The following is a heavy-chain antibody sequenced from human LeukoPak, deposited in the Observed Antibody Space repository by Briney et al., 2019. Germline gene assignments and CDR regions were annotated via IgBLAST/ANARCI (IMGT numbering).Heavy chain of an antibody. CDR1: GGSISSSSYY. D-gene: IGHD3-10*01. J-gene: IGHJ5*02. V-gene: IGHV4-39*07. Sequence: SETLSLTCTVSGGSISSSSYYWGWIRQPPGKGLEWIGSIYYSGSTYYNPSLKSRVTISVDTSKNQFSLKLSSVTAADTAVYYCARENTMVRGVIVYANWFDPWGQGTLVTVSS. CDR3: ARENTMVRGVIVYANWFDP. CDR2: IYYSGST.